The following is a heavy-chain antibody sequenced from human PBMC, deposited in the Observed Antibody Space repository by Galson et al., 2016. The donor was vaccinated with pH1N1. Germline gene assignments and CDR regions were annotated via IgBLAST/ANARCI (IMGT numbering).Heavy chain of an antibody. D-gene: IGHD7-27*01. J-gene: IGHJ4*02. V-gene: IGHV5-51*01. Sequence: QSGAEVKKPGESLRISCMASGYSFNDYWIGWVRQMPGKGLEWMGIIYPGDSDTRYSPSFPDQVTISADSSTTTAYLQWSSLKASDTARYYCAGELGGKFDYWGQGTLVTVSS. CDR3: AGELGGKFDY. CDR1: GYSFNDYW. CDR2: IYPGDSDT.